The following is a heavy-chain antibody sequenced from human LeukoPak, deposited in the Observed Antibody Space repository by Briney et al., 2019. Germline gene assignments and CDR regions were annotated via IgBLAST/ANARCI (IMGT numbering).Heavy chain of an antibody. Sequence: PSETLSLTCTVSGGSITSSNSFWGWIRQPPGKGLEWIGDIYYNGDTYYNPSLKSRVTISEDTSKNQFSLKLTSVTAADTALYYCARRGGNLPPQVWGQGTLVTVSS. V-gene: IGHV4-39*01. J-gene: IGHJ4*02. CDR1: GGSITSSNSF. CDR2: IYYNGDT. CDR3: ARRGGNLPPQV. D-gene: IGHD4-23*01.